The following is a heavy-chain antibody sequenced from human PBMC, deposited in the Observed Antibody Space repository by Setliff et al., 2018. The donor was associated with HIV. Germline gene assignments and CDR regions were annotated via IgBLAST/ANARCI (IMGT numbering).Heavy chain of an antibody. Sequence: ASVKVSCKASGYTFTSYAMHWVRQAPGQRLEWMGWISAGNGNTKYSQKFQGRVTITRDTSASTAYMELSSLRSDDTAVYYCATYHYYDSSAYYVDLYYLDYWGQGTLVTVSS. CDR2: ISAGNGNT. V-gene: IGHV1-3*01. CDR3: ATYHYYDSSAYYVDLYYLDY. J-gene: IGHJ4*02. CDR1: GYTFTSYA. D-gene: IGHD3-22*01.